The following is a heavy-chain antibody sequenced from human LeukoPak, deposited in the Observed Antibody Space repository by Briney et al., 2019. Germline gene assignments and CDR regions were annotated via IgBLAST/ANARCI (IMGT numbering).Heavy chain of an antibody. CDR3: ARGQGAVTTVY. CDR1: GGSFSGYY. Sequence: SETLSRTCAVYGGSFSGYYWSWIRQPPGKGLEWIGEINHSGGTNYNPSLKSRVTISVDTSKNQFSLKLSSVTAADTAVYYCARGQGAVTTVYWGQGTLVSVSS. J-gene: IGHJ4*02. CDR2: INHSGGT. V-gene: IGHV4-34*01. D-gene: IGHD4-17*01.